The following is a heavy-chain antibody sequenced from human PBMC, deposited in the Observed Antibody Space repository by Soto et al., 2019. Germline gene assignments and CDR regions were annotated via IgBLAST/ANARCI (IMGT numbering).Heavy chain of an antibody. V-gene: IGHV1-18*01. J-gene: IGHJ4*02. CDR3: ARSLGFYGSGSSPEGPHFFDY. D-gene: IGHD3-10*01. CDR2: ISTYDGST. Sequence: QVQVVQSGAEVKKPGASVKVPCKTSGYIFTNYGISWVRQAPGQGLEWIGWISTYDGSTSYAQNVQGRVTLTTDTSTTTAYMELTSLRSDDTAVYYCARSLGFYGSGSSPEGPHFFDYWGQGFLVTVSS. CDR1: GYIFTNYG.